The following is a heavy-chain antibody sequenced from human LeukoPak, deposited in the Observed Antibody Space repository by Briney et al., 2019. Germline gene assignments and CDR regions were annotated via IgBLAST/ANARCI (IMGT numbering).Heavy chain of an antibody. Sequence: PGGSLRLSCAASGFTFSSYSMNWVRQAPGKGLEWVSSISSSSSYIYYADSVKGRFTISRDNAKNSLYLQMNSLRAEDTAVYYCARDPSYSSSWYGDAFDIWGQGTMVTFSS. CDR2: ISSSSSYI. J-gene: IGHJ3*02. D-gene: IGHD6-13*01. CDR3: ARDPSYSSSWYGDAFDI. CDR1: GFTFSSYS. V-gene: IGHV3-21*01.